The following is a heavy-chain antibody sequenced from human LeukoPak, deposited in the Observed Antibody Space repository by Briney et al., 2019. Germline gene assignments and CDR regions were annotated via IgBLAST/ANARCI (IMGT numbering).Heavy chain of an antibody. CDR2: IIPFSGTT. Sequence: PKASVKVSCKTSGGTFSTSAISWVRQAPGQGLEWMGGIIPFSGTTDYAQKFQGRVTITADKSTSTVYMELSSLRSDDTAVYFCANGPYYYDISDAWDYHYMDVWGKGTTVTVSS. J-gene: IGHJ6*03. CDR3: ANGPYYYDISDAWDYHYMDV. CDR1: GGTFSTSA. D-gene: IGHD3-22*01. V-gene: IGHV1-69*06.